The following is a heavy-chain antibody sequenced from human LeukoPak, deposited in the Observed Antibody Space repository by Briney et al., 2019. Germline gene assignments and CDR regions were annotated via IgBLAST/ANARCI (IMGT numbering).Heavy chain of an antibody. CDR1: GYSFTAFY. Sequence: ASVKVSRKASGYSFTAFYIHWVRQAPGQGLEWMGWIHPRSGDTRYAQKFQGRVTMARDTSISTVYMDLSSLGSDDTAVYYCARDGEYGTGSYYRGSFDYWGQGLLIMVSS. V-gene: IGHV1-2*02. CDR3: ARDGEYGTGSYYRGSFDY. CDR2: IHPRSGDT. J-gene: IGHJ4*02. D-gene: IGHD3-10*01.